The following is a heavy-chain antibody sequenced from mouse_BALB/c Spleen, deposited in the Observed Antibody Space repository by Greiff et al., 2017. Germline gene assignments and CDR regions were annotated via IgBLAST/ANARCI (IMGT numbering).Heavy chain of an antibody. Sequence: EVMLVESGGGLVKPGGSLKLSCAASGFTFSSYTMSWVRQTPEKRLEWVATISSGGSYTYYPDSVKGRFTISRDNAKNTLYLQMSSLKSEDTAMYYCTRDVPGGFAYWGQGTLVTVSA. CDR1: GFTFSSYT. J-gene: IGHJ3*01. V-gene: IGHV5-6-4*01. CDR2: ISSGGSYT. CDR3: TRDVPGGFAY. D-gene: IGHD5-1*01.